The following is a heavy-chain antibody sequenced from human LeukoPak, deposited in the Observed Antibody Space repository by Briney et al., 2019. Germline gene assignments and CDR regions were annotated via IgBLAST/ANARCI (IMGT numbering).Heavy chain of an antibody. CDR3: ARSLQLWGTYYFDY. CDR1: GGSISSSSYY. CDR2: IYYSGST. D-gene: IGHD5-18*01. Sequence: SETLSLTCTVSGGSISSSSYYWGRIRQPPGKGLVWFGSIYYSGSTYYNPSLKSRVTISVDTSKNQFSLKLSSVTAADTAVYYCARSLQLWGTYYFDYWGQGTLVTVSS. V-gene: IGHV4-39*01. J-gene: IGHJ4*02.